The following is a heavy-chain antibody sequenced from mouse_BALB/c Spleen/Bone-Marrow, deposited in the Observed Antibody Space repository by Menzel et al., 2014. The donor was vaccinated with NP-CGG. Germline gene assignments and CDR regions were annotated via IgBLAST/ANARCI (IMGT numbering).Heavy chain of an antibody. D-gene: IGHD4-1*01. V-gene: IGHV1-15*01. CDR1: GHTFTDFQ. J-gene: IGHJ2*01. CDR3: TRNWDDYFDY. Sequence: QAYLKEGGAGPVWPGALVTPSFKASGHTFTDFQIHWVQQAPGHGLEWIGAIDPETGGIAYNQKFKGKATLAADKSSGPAYMELRSLTSEDSAVYYCTRNWDDYFDYWGQGPTLTVSS. CDR2: IDPETGGI.